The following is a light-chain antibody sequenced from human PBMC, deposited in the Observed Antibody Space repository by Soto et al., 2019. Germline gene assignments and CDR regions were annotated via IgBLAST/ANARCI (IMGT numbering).Light chain of an antibody. Sequence: IVMTQSPATLSVSAGERATLSCRAGQSIDSKLVWYQQRPGQAPRLLIYAASTRATGIPARFSGSGSGTEFTLTISGLQSDDFGVYYCQQYDKWPRTFGQGTKVDIK. J-gene: IGKJ1*01. CDR1: QSIDSK. CDR3: QQYDKWPRT. CDR2: AAS. V-gene: IGKV3-15*01.